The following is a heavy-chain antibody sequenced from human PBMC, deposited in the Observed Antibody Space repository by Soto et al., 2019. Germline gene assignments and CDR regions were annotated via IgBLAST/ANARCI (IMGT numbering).Heavy chain of an antibody. J-gene: IGHJ4*02. V-gene: IGHV4-39*01. CDR2: IYYSGNT. Sequence: SETLSLTCTVSGGSISSSSYYWGWIRQPPGKGLEWIGSIYYSGNTYYNPSLKSRVTISVDTAKNQFSLKLSSVTAADTAVYYCARASGYSYGYGYWGQGTLVTVSS. CDR3: ARASGYSYGYGY. CDR1: GGSISSSSYY. D-gene: IGHD5-18*01.